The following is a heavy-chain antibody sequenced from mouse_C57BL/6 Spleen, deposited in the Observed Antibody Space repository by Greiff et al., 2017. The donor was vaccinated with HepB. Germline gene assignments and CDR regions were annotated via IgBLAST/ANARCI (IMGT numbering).Heavy chain of an antibody. D-gene: IGHD2-14*01. J-gene: IGHJ4*01. CDR2: IHPNSGST. Sequence: QVQLQQSGAELVKPGASVKLSCKASGYTFTSYWMHWVKQRPGQGLEWIGMIHPNSGSTNYNEKFKSKATLTVDKSSSTAYMQLSSLTSEDSAVYYCARSRGVRLWDYAMDYWGQGTSVTVSS. CDR3: ARSRGVRLWDYAMDY. V-gene: IGHV1-64*01. CDR1: GYTFTSYW.